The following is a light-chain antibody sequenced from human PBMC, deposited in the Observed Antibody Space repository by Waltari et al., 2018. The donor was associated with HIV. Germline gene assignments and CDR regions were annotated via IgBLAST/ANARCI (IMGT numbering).Light chain of an antibody. V-gene: IGKV3-20*01. CDR1: QSVGGNS. J-gene: IGKJ3*01. Sequence: EIVLTQSPGTLSLSPGERVTLSCRASQSVGGNSLAWYQQKPAQAPRLLIYGASSRATGVPDRFSGSGSGTDFTITISRLEPEDFAVYYCQQYGGSPLFTFGPGTKVDIK. CDR3: QQYGGSPLFT. CDR2: GAS.